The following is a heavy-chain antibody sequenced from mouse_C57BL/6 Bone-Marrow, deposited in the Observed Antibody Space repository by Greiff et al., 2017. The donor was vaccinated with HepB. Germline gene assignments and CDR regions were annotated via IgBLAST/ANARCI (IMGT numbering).Heavy chain of an antibody. V-gene: IGHV1-55*01. Sequence: QVQLQQPGAELVKPGASVKMSCKASGYTFTSYWITWVKQRPGQGLEWIGDIYPGSGSTNYNEKFKSKATLTVDTSSSTAYMQLSSLTSEDSAVYYCARYGGSSCGFAYWGRGTLVTVSA. CDR3: ARYGGSSCGFAY. CDR2: IYPGSGST. CDR1: GYTFTSYW. J-gene: IGHJ3*01. D-gene: IGHD1-1*01.